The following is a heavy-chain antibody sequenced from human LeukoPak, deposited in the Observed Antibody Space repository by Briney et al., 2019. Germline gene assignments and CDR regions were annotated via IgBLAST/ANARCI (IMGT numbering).Heavy chain of an antibody. J-gene: IGHJ4*02. CDR1: GDSISYFY. D-gene: IGHD4-17*01. CDR3: AKKLRASGDYRLGPLDY. Sequence: SETLSLTCSVSGDSISYFYWSWIRQAAGKGLEWIGRISGSGSTDYNASLKSRVTMSVDTSKNQLSLKVISVTAEDTAVYYCAKKLRASGDYRLGPLDYWGQGTLVTVSS. CDR2: ISGSGST. V-gene: IGHV4-4*07.